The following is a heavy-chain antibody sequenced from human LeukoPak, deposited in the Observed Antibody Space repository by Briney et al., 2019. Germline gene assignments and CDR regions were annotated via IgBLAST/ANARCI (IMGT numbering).Heavy chain of an antibody. D-gene: IGHD3-22*01. V-gene: IGHV3-74*01. CDR1: GFTFSSYW. Sequence: GGSLRLSCAASGFTFSSYWMNWVRQAPGKGLVWVSRIASDGSSTTYADSVKGRFTISRDNSKNTLYLQMNSLRAEDTAVYYCARDVYYDSSGYLDYWGQGTLVTVSS. CDR3: ARDVYYDSSGYLDY. CDR2: IASDGSST. J-gene: IGHJ4*02.